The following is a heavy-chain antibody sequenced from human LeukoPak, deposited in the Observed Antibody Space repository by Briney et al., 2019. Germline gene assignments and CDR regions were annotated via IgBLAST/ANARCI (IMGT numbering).Heavy chain of an antibody. CDR2: ISSSSSTI. V-gene: IGHV3-48*04. CDR3: ARFYYDSSGYYYEDY. CDR1: GFTFSSYS. Sequence: GGSLRLSCAASGFTFSSYSMNWVRQAPGKGLEWVSYISSSSSTIYYADSVKGRFTISRDNAKNSLYLQMNSLRAEDTAVYYCARFYYDSSGYYYEDYWGQGTLVTVSS. J-gene: IGHJ4*02. D-gene: IGHD3-22*01.